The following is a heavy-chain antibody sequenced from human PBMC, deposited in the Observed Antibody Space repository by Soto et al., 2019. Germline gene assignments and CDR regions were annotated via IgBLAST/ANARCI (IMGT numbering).Heavy chain of an antibody. V-gene: IGHV5-51*01. J-gene: IGHJ6*02. D-gene: IGHD2-2*01. CDR3: ARGVPAAPYYYYGMDV. CDR1: GYSFTSYW. Sequence: PGESLKISCKGSGYSFTSYWIGWVRQMPGKGLEWMGIIYPGDSDTRYSPSFQGQVTISADKSISTVYLQWSSLKASDTAMYYCARGVPAAPYYYYGMDVWGQGTTVTVSS. CDR2: IYPGDSDT.